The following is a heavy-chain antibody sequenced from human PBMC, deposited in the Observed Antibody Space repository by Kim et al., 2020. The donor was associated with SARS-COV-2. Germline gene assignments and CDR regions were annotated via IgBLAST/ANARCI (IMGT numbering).Heavy chain of an antibody. CDR2: ISGSGGST. D-gene: IGHD3-3*01. CDR1: GFTFSSYA. J-gene: IGHJ4*02. V-gene: IGHV3-23*01. CDR3: AKDPLPYDFWSGYYNY. Sequence: GGSLRLSCAASGFTFSSYAMSWVRQAPGKGLEWVSAISGSGGSTYYADSVKGRFTISRDNSKNTLYLQMNSLRAEDTAVYYCAKDPLPYDFWSGYYNYWGQGTLVTVSS.